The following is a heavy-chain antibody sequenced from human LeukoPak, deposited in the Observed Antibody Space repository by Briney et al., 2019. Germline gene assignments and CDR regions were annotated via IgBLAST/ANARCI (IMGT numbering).Heavy chain of an antibody. CDR1: GGTFSSYA. V-gene: IGHV1-18*01. Sequence: GASVKVSCKASGGTFSSYAISWVRQAPGQGLEWMGWISAYNGNTNYAQKLQGRVTMTTDTSTSTAYMELRSLRSDDTAVYYCARESYHPPYYDFWSGYWHFDYWGQGTLVTVSS. CDR3: ARESYHPPYYDFWSGYWHFDY. J-gene: IGHJ4*02. D-gene: IGHD3-3*01. CDR2: ISAYNGNT.